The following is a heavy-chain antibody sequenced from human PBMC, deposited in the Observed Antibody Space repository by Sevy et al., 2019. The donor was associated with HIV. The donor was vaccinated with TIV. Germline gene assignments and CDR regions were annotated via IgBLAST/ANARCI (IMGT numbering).Heavy chain of an antibody. D-gene: IGHD1-26*01. CDR2: ISAYNGNT. CDR1: GYTFTSYG. Sequence: GESLKISCKASGYTFTSYGISWVRQAPGQGLEWMGWISAYNGNTNYAQKLQGRVTMTTDTSTSTAYMELRSLRSDDTAVYYCAREGIMGATDAFDIWGQGTMVTVSS. V-gene: IGHV1-18*01. J-gene: IGHJ3*02. CDR3: AREGIMGATDAFDI.